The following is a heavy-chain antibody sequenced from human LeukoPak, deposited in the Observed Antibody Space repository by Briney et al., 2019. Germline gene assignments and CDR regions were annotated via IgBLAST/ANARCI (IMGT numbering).Heavy chain of an antibody. CDR3: ARPLVAATLYYYYYMDV. CDR2: ITQDGSEK. J-gene: IGHJ6*03. CDR1: GFTPSSYW. V-gene: IGHV3-7*01. Sequence: GGSLRLSCAASGFTPSSYWMSSVRPAPGEGLGRVASITQDGSEKYYVDSVKGRFTISRDNAKNSLYLQMNSLRAEDTAVYYCARPLVAATLYYYYYMDVWGKGTTVTISS. D-gene: IGHD2-15*01.